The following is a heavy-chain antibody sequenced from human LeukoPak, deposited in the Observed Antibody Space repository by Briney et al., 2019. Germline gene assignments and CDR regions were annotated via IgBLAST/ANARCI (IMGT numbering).Heavy chain of an antibody. Sequence: GGSLRLSCAASGFTFSSYAMSWVRQAPGKGLEWVSAISGSGGSTYYADSVKGRFTISRDNAKNSLYLQMNSLRAEDTAVYYCAREGRHGKESWIKYWGQGTLVTVSS. D-gene: IGHD1/OR15-1a*01. CDR2: ISGSGGST. CDR1: GFTFSSYA. CDR3: AREGRHGKESWIKY. J-gene: IGHJ4*02. V-gene: IGHV3-23*01.